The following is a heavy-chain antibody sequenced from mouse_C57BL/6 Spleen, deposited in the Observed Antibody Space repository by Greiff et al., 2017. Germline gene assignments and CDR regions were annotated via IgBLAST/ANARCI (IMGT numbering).Heavy chain of an antibody. D-gene: IGHD2-1*01. V-gene: IGHV1-55*01. Sequence: QVQLQQPGAELVKPGASVKMSCKASGYTFTSYWITWVKQRPGKGLAWIGDLYPGSGSTNYKGKLMSKAIPTVDTSSSTAYMTLSSLTSEDSAIYYCARVYYGNLAYWGQGTLVTVSA. J-gene: IGHJ3*01. CDR3: ARVYYGNLAY. CDR2: LYPGSGST. CDR1: GYTFTSYW.